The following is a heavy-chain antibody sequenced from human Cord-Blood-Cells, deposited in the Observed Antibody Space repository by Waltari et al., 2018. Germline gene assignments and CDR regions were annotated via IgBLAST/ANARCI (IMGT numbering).Heavy chain of an antibody. Sequence: QLQLQESGPGLVKPSETLSLTCTVSGGSISSSSYYWGWIRQPPGKGLEWIGSIYYSGSTYYNPSLKSLVTISVDTSKNQFSLKLSSVTAADTAVYYCARYNWDYYYYYMDVWGKGTTVTVSS. CDR1: GGSISSSSYY. J-gene: IGHJ6*03. D-gene: IGHD1-20*01. CDR3: ARYNWDYYYYYMDV. CDR2: IYYSGST. V-gene: IGHV4-39*01.